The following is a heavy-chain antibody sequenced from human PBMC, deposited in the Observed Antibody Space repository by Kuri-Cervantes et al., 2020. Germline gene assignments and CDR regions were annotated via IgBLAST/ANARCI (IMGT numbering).Heavy chain of an antibody. D-gene: IGHD6-19*01. Sequence: ASVKVSCKASGGTFSSYAISWVRQAPGQGLEWMGIINPSGGSTSYAQKFQGRVTMTRDTSTSTVYMELSSLRSEDTAVYYCARDVGGWYLSSGGFDYWGQGTLVTVSS. CDR3: ARDVGGWYLSSGGFDY. CDR1: GGTFSSYA. V-gene: IGHV1-46*01. J-gene: IGHJ4*02. CDR2: INPSGGST.